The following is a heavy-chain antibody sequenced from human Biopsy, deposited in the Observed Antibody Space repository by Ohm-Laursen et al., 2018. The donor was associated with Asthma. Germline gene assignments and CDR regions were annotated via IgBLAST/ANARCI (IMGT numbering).Heavy chain of an antibody. CDR2: ISYDGRNK. V-gene: IGHV3-30*03. D-gene: IGHD3-3*01. J-gene: IGHJ6*02. CDR1: RFTYE. Sequence: SSLRLSCAASRFTYEMHWVRQAPGKGLEWVAVISYDGRNKYYGDSVKGRFTISRDNSKNTVYLQMISLRVEDTSVYYCARGAYYDFWSGYSRPIPGYYGMDVWGHGTTVTVSS. CDR3: ARGAYYDFWSGYSRPIPGYYGMDV.